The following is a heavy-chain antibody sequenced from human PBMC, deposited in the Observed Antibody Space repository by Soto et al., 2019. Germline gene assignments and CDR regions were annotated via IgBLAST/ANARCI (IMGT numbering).Heavy chain of an antibody. CDR3: ARDQGIAAPPSGGGFDY. J-gene: IGHJ4*02. Sequence: QVQLQESGPGLVKPSETLSLTCTVSGGSISSYYWSWIRQPPGKGLEWIGYIYYSGSTNYNPSLKSRVTRSVDTSKNHFSLKLSSVTAADTAVYYCARDQGIAAPPSGGGFDYWGQGTLVTVSS. V-gene: IGHV4-59*01. CDR2: IYYSGST. CDR1: GGSISSYY. D-gene: IGHD6-13*01.